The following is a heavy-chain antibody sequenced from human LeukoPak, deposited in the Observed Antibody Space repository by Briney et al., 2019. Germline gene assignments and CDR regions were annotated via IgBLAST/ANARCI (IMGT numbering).Heavy chain of an antibody. D-gene: IGHD1-26*01. CDR1: GYSFTSYW. CDR3: ARRRDLYSGSYYPFDY. V-gene: IGHV5-51*01. CDR2: IYPGDSDA. Sequence: GESLKISCKGSGYSFTSYWIGWVRQMPGKGLKWMGIIYPGDSDARYSPSFLGQVTISADKSISTAYLQWSSLKASDTAMYYCARRRDLYSGSYYPFDYWGQGTLVTVSS. J-gene: IGHJ4*02.